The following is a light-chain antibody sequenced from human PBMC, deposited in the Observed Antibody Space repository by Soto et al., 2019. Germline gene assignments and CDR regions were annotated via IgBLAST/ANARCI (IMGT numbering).Light chain of an antibody. V-gene: IGKV1-27*01. CDR3: QKCDSAPLT. CDR2: SAS. Sequence: DIQMTQSPSSLSASVGDRVTITCRASHGINNYLAWYQQKPGKVPKLLIYSASTLQSGVPSRFSGSGSGTDFTLTISSLQPEDVATYYCQKCDSAPLTFGGGTKVEIK. J-gene: IGKJ4*01. CDR1: HGINNY.